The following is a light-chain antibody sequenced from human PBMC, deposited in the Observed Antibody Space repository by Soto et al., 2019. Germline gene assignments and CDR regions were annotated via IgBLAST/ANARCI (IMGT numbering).Light chain of an antibody. Sequence: DIQMTQSPAAMSASLGDRVTITCRASQGISNTLAWFQQKPGRAPQLLIYGASTLPSCAPSMFSGSASGAAFTLTISRLQPEDFATYYCLQYNSHPFTFGGGTKVDI. CDR1: QGISNT. CDR2: GAS. CDR3: LQYNSHPFT. J-gene: IGKJ4*01. V-gene: IGKV1-17*03.